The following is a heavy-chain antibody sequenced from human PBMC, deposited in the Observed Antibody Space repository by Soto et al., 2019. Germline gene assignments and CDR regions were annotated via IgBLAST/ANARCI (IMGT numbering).Heavy chain of an antibody. D-gene: IGHD2-8*02. CDR2: ISGRDDST. CDR1: GFTLSSYS. J-gene: IGHJ4*02. CDR3: AKRALSYAGAFDN. V-gene: IGHV3-23*01. Sequence: EVQLSESGGGLVQPWGSLRLSCAASGFTLSSYSMCWVRQAPGKGLEWVSAISGRDDSTNYADSVRGRFSISRDNSKTTLYLHMSRLRGEDTATYYCAKRALSYAGAFDNWGQGPLVTVSS.